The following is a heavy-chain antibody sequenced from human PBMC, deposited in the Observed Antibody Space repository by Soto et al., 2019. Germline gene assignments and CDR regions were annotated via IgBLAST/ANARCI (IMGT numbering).Heavy chain of an antibody. Sequence: QVKLVQSGGEVKKPGASVRVSCKASGYTFIKDGITGVRQAPGQGLEWLAWINAYSAKTNNAQKVQGGVTPTSETSTSASYLQRRSLTSDDTVGYYCARGAVDTADDWGQGTVVTVPS. CDR3: ARGAVDTADD. V-gene: IGHV1-18*01. D-gene: IGHD3-9*01. CDR1: GYTFIKDG. J-gene: IGHJ4*02. CDR2: INAYSAKT.